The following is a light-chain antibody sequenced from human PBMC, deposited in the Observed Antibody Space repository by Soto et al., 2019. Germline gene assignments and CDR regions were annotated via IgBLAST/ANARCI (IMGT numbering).Light chain of an antibody. CDR2: RDS. J-gene: IGLJ2*01. V-gene: IGLV3-9*01. Sequence: SSELTQPLSVSVALGQTARITCGENNIGSKNVHWYQQKPGQAPVLVIYRDSNRPSGIPERFSGSNSGNTATLTISRAQAGDEADYYCQVWDSSIHVVFGGGTKVTVL. CDR3: QVWDSSIHVV. CDR1: NIGSKN.